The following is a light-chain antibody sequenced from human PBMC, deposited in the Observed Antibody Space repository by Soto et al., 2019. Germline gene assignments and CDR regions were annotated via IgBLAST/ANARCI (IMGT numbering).Light chain of an antibody. CDR2: DVN. Sequence: QSVLTQPRSVSGSPGPSVTISCTGTSSVVGGYNYVSWYRRHPGKAPKLMIYDVNKRPSGVPDRFSGSKSGNTASLTISGLQADDEADYYCCSYAGTYTYAFGTGTKVTVL. J-gene: IGLJ1*01. V-gene: IGLV2-11*01. CDR1: SSVVGGYNY. CDR3: CSYAGTYTYA.